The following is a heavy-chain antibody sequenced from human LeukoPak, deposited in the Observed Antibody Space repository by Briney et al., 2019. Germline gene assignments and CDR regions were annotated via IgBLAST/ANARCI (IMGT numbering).Heavy chain of an antibody. V-gene: IGHV3-48*03. CDR3: ARGGYCSSTSCYLAHFDY. J-gene: IGHJ4*02. CDR2: ISSSGSTI. D-gene: IGHD2-2*01. CDR1: GFTFSSYE. Sequence: SGGSLRLSCAASGFTFSSYEMNWVRQAPGKGLEWVSYISSSGSTICYADSVKGRFTISRDNAKNSLYLQMNSLRAEDTAVYYCARGGYCSSTSCYLAHFDYWGQGTLVTVSS.